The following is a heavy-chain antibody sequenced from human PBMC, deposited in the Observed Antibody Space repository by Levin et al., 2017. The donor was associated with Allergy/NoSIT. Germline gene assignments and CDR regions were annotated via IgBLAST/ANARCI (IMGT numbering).Heavy chain of an antibody. CDR2: IKPDGGDR. V-gene: IGHV3-7*01. J-gene: IGHJ4*02. CDR1: GFTFSDHW. D-gene: IGHD6-6*01. CDR3: ARGSIAGAGTADY. Sequence: HPGESLKISCAASGFTFSDHWMTWVRQAPGKGLQWVANIKPDGGDRYYVDSVKGRFTISRDNAKNLLHLQMNSLRGDDTAVYYCARGSIAGAGTADYWGQGTLVAVSS.